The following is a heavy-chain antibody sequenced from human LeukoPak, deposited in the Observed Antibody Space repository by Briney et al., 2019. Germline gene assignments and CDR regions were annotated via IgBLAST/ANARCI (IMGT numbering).Heavy chain of an antibody. CDR3: ARVNGSGNLRRYYYGMDV. V-gene: IGHV4-34*01. Sequence: SETLSLTCAVYGGSFSGYYWSWIRQPPGKGLEWIGEINHSGSTNYNPSLKSRVTLSIDTSKNQFSLKLSSVTAADMAVYYCARVNGSGNLRRYYYGMDVWGQGTTVTVSS. J-gene: IGHJ6*02. CDR1: GGSFSGYY. D-gene: IGHD3-10*01. CDR2: INHSGST.